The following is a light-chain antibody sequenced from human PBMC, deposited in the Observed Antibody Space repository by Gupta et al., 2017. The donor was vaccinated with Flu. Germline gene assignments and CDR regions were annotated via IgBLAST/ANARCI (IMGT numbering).Light chain of an antibody. CDR3: MQGAHWPRA. CDR1: QSLVYSDGNTV. V-gene: IGKV2-30*01. CDR2: LVS. Sequence: DVVMTQSPLSLSVTLGQPASISCRSSQSLVYSDGNTVLHWFHQRPGQSPRRLIHLVSRRDSGVPDRFSGSGSGTEFTLKISRVEAEDVGTYFCMQGAHWPRAFGQGTKVEIK. J-gene: IGKJ1*01.